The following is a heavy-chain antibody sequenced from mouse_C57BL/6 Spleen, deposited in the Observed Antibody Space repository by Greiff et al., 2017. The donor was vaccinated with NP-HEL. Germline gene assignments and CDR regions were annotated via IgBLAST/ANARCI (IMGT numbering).Heavy chain of an antibody. CDR2: IDPETGGT. J-gene: IGHJ2*01. Sequence: QVQLQQSGAELVRPGASVTLSCKASGYTFTDYEMHWVKQTPVHGLEWIGAIDPETGGTAYNQKFKGKAILTADKSSSTAYMELRSLTSEDSAVYYCTRSAYDNYFGYWGQGTTLTVSS. D-gene: IGHD2-3*01. CDR1: GYTFTDYE. CDR3: TRSAYDNYFGY. V-gene: IGHV1-15*01.